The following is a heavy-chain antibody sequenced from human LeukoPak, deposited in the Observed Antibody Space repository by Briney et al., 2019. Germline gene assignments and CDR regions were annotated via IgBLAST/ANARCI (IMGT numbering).Heavy chain of an antibody. CDR3: ARFISSAYYFDY. CDR2: ISGSGGST. Sequence: GGSLRLSCAASGFTFSSYAMSWVRQAPGKGLEWVSAISGSGGSTYYADSVKGRFTISRDNSKNTLYLQMNSLRAEDTAVYYCARFISSAYYFDYWGQGTLVTVSS. D-gene: IGHD2-2*01. J-gene: IGHJ4*02. CDR1: GFTFSSYA. V-gene: IGHV3-23*01.